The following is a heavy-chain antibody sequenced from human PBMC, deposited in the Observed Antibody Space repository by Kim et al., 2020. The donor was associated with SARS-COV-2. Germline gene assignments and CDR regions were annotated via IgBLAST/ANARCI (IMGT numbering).Heavy chain of an antibody. CDR1: GGDYY. V-gene: IGHV4-30-4*01. CDR2: IYYSGST. CDR3: ARGLYDKSGYYWDWYFDL. J-gene: IGHJ2*01. Sequence: SETLSLTCIVSGGDYYWSWIRQPPGKGLEWIGYIYYSGSTYYNPSLRSRVTISVDTSKNQFSLKLSSVTAADTAVYYCARGLYDKSGYYWDWYFDLWGRGTLVTVSS. D-gene: IGHD3-22*01.